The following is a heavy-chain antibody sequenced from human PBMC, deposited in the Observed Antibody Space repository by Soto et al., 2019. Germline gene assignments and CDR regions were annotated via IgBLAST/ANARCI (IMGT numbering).Heavy chain of an antibody. V-gene: IGHV3-48*03. D-gene: IGHD3-22*01. J-gene: IGHJ4*02. CDR1: GFTFSSYE. CDR3: ARDYYDGSPYYPAGCDY. Sequence: GGSLRLSCAASGFTFSSYEMNWVRQAPGKGLEWVSYISYSGSTIYYADSVKGRFTISRDNAKSSLYLQMNDLRAEDTAVYYCARDYYDGSPYYPAGCDYWGQGTLVTVSS. CDR2: ISYSGSTI.